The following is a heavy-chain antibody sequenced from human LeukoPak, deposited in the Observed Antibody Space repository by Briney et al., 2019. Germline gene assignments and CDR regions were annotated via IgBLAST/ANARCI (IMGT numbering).Heavy chain of an antibody. CDR1: GFTFSSYS. V-gene: IGHV3-7*03. CDR3: ARGGGLDV. CDR2: INHNGNVN. Sequence: PGGSLRLSCAASGFTFSSYSMNWARQAPGKGLEWVASINHNGNVNYYVDSVKGRFTISRGNAKNSLYLQMSNLRAEDTAVYFCARGGGLDVWGQGATVTVSS. J-gene: IGHJ6*02. D-gene: IGHD3-16*01.